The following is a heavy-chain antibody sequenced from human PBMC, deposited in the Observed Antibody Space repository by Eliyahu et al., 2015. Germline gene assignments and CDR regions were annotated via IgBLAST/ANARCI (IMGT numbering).Heavy chain of an antibody. D-gene: IGHD1-7*01. Sequence: QVQLGQSGAEVKKPGASVKVSCXASGYTFTXYGXSWXRQAXGQGLEWMGWISAYNGNTNYAQKLQGRVTMTTDTSTSTAYMELRSLRSDDTAVYYCARVGNWNYPFDYWGQGTLVTVSS. CDR3: ARVGNWNYPFDY. CDR1: GYTFTXYG. J-gene: IGHJ4*02. CDR2: ISAYNGNT. V-gene: IGHV1-18*01.